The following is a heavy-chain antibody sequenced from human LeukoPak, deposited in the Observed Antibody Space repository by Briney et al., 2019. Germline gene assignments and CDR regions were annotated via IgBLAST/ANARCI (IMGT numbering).Heavy chain of an antibody. V-gene: IGHV3-23*01. D-gene: IGHD3-3*01. CDR3: AKDGRTIFGVVIASFDY. CDR2: ISSTGDTT. Sequence: GGSLRLSCAASGFTFSNYAMNWVRQAPGKGLEWVSVISSTGDTTYYADSVKGRFTISRDNSKNTLYLQMNSLRAEDTAVYYCAKDGRTIFGVVIASFDYWGQGTLVTVSS. CDR1: GFTFSNYA. J-gene: IGHJ4*02.